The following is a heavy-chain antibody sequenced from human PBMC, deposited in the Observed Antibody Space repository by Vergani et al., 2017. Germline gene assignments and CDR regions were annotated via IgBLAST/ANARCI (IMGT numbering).Heavy chain of an antibody. CDR2: IYRTGRT. CDR1: GFSIDNGYY. J-gene: IGHJ4*02. Sequence: QVQLQESGPGLVKPSETLSLTCAVSGFSIDNGYYWDWIRQPPGKGLEWIGSIYRTGRTHFNPSLKSRVTISVDTSNNHFSLRLNSLTAADTAVDYCARRSGIVYDIFSGTQYFFDFWCQGTLVTVSS. CDR3: ARRSGIVYDIFSGTQYFFDF. D-gene: IGHD3-9*01. V-gene: IGHV4-38-2*01.